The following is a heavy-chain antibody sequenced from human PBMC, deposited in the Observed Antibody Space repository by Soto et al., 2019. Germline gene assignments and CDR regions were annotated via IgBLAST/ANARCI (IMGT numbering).Heavy chain of an antibody. CDR3: ARDGCTVVTGFDY. V-gene: IGHV3-11*06. J-gene: IGHJ4*02. Sequence: QVQLVESGGGLVKPGGSRRLSCAASGFTFSDYYMSWIRQAPGKGLEWVSYISSSSSYTNYADSVKGRFTISRDNAKNSLYLQMNSLRAEDTAVYYFARDGCTVVTGFDYWGQGPLVTVSS. CDR1: GFTFSDYY. D-gene: IGHD2-15*01. CDR2: ISSSSSYT.